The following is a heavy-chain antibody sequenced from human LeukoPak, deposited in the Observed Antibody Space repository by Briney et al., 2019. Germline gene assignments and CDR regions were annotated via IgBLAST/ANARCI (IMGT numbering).Heavy chain of an antibody. D-gene: IGHD3-22*01. CDR2: IHHSGST. V-gene: IGHV4-30-2*01. Sequence: PSETLSLTCAVSGGSISSGGYSWSWIRQPPGKGLEWIGYIHHSGSTYYNPSLKSRASISVDGSKNQFSLKLSSVTAADTAVYYCARSDYYDSSGLPTGWGQGTLVTVSS. J-gene: IGHJ4*02. CDR3: ARSDYYDSSGLPTG. CDR1: GGSISSGGYS.